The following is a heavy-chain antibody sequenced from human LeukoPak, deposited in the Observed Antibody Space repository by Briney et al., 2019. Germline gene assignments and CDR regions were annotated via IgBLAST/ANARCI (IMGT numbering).Heavy chain of an antibody. V-gene: IGHV3-23*01. CDR3: AKTGLYSSSSRGYFDY. Sequence: PGRSLRLSCAASGFTFSNYVMGWVRQPPGEGLQWVSVISGSGITTYYARPVKGRFTISRDNSKNTLYLQMNNLRAEDTAIYYCAKTGLYSSSSRGYFDYWGQGTLVTVSS. J-gene: IGHJ4*02. CDR1: GFTFSNYV. CDR2: ISGSGITT. D-gene: IGHD6-6*01.